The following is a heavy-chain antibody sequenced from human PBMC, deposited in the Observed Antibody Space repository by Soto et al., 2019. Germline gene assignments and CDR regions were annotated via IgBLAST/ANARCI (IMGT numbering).Heavy chain of an antibody. Sequence: SSETLSLTCTVSGGSFSSGGYYWSWQRQHPGKGLEWIGYIYYSGSTYYNPSLKSRVTISVDTSKNLFSLKLSSVTVADTAVYYCARGSIAARPPDYWGQGTLVTVSS. CDR2: IYYSGST. J-gene: IGHJ4*02. CDR1: GGSFSSGGYY. V-gene: IGHV4-31*03. CDR3: ARGSIAARPPDY. D-gene: IGHD6-6*01.